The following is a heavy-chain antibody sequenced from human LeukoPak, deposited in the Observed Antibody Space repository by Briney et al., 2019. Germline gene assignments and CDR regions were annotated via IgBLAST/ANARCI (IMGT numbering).Heavy chain of an antibody. J-gene: IGHJ2*01. CDR1: GGSFSGYY. CDR2: INHSALT. Sequence: PSETLSLTCAVYGGSFSGYYWSWIRQPPGKGLEWIVQINHSALTNYPPSLKSRVTISVDTSKNHFSLKLSSVTAADTAVFYCARGITVDYWYFDLWGRGTLVTVSS. D-gene: IGHD4-23*01. CDR3: ARGITVDYWYFDL. V-gene: IGHV4-34*01.